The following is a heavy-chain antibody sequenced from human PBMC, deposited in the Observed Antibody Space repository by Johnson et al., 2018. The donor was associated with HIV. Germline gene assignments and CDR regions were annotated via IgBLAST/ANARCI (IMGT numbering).Heavy chain of an antibody. V-gene: IGHV3-30-3*01. J-gene: IGHJ3*02. CDR1: GFTVSSNY. CDR2: ISYDVGST. Sequence: QVQLVESGGGLVQPGGSLRLSCAASGFTVSSNYMSWVRQAPGKWLEWVAIISYDVGSTYYADSLPARLTISRDNAKNSLYLQMNSLRAEDTALYYCARERTPAAAGTHDAFDIWGQGTMVTVSS. CDR3: ARERTPAAAGTHDAFDI. D-gene: IGHD6-13*01.